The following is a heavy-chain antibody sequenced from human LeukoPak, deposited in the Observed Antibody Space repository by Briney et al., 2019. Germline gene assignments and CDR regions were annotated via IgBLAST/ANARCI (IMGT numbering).Heavy chain of an antibody. Sequence: SETLSLTCTVSVGSLSRNYWKWIRQPPRKGQEGIGNISYSETTNYKPSLKSRVSISVDTSKNLLSLKLSSVTAADTAVYYRARGSTLILWGRGTLVTVSS. CDR3: ARGSTLIL. J-gene: IGHJ2*01. V-gene: IGHV4-59*01. CDR2: ISYSETT. D-gene: IGHD2/OR15-2a*01. CDR1: VGSLSRNY.